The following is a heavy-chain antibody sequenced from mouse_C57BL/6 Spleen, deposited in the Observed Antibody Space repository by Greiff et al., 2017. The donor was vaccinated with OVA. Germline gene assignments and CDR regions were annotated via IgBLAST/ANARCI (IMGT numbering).Heavy chain of an antibody. J-gene: IGHJ2*01. CDR2: LSDGGSYT. V-gene: IGHV5-4*03. CDR1: GFTFSSYA. Sequence: EVKLVESGGGLVKPGGSLKLSCAASGFTFSSYAMSWVRQTPEKRLEWVATLSDGGSYTYYPDNVKGRFTISRDNAKNNLYLQMSHLKSEDTAMYYCARAYGSSYSYYFDYWGQGTTLTVSS. D-gene: IGHD1-1*01. CDR3: ARAYGSSYSYYFDY.